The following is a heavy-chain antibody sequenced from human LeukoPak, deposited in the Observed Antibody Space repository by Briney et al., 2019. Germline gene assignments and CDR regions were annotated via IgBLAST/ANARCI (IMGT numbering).Heavy chain of an antibody. D-gene: IGHD1-20*01. CDR2: IYTSGST. V-gene: IGHV4-61*02. CDR3: AREVGYYWFDY. CDR1: GGSISSGSYY. Sequence: SETLSLTFTVSGGSISSGSYYWSWIRQPAGKGLEWIGRIYTSGSTNYNPSLKSRVTISVDTSKNQFSLKLSSVTAADTAVYYCAREVGYYWFDYWGQGTLVTVSS. J-gene: IGHJ4*02.